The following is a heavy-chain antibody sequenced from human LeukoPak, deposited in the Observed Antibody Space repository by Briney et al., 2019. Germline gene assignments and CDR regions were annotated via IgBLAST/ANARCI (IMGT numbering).Heavy chain of an antibody. Sequence: ASVKVSCKASGYTFTGYSMHWERQAPGQGLEWMGWINPNSGATNYAQKFQGRVTMTRDTSISTAYMELSRLRSDDTAVYYCATSGSYRIIDYWGQGTLVTVSS. D-gene: IGHD1-26*01. CDR2: INPNSGAT. CDR1: GYTFTGYS. CDR3: ATSGSYRIIDY. J-gene: IGHJ4*02. V-gene: IGHV1-2*02.